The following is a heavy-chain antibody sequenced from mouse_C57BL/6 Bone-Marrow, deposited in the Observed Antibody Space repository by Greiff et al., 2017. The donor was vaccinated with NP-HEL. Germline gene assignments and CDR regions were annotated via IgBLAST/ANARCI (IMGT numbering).Heavy chain of an antibody. V-gene: IGHV5-17*01. J-gene: IGHJ1*03. Sequence: EVKLVESGGGLVKPGGSLKLSCAASGFTFSDYGMHWVRQAPEKGLEWVAYISSGSSTIYYADTVKGRFTISRDNAKNTLFLQMTSLRSEDTAMYYCANYGSSGYFDVWGTGTTVTVSS. CDR2: ISSGSSTI. CDR3: ANYGSSGYFDV. CDR1: GFTFSDYG. D-gene: IGHD1-1*01.